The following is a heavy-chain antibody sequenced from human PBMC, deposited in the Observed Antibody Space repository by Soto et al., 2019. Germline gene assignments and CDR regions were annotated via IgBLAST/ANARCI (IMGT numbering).Heavy chain of an antibody. J-gene: IGHJ4*02. D-gene: IGHD4-17*01. CDR2: IYYSGST. CDR3: AREDYGDYSRMFDY. CDR1: GGSVSSGSYY. V-gene: IGHV4-61*01. Sequence: SETLSLTCTVSGGSVSSGSYYWSWIRQPPGKGLEWIGYIYYSGSTNYNPSLKSRVTISVDTSKNQFSLKLSSVTAADTAVYYCAREDYGDYSRMFDYWGQGTLVTVSS.